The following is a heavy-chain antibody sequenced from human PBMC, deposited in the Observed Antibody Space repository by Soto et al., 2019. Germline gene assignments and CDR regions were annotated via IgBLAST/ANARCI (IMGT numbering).Heavy chain of an antibody. J-gene: IGHJ5*02. D-gene: IGHD2-15*01. CDR2: ISYDGSNK. CDR3: AKDEQPYCSGGSCYGGNWFDP. CDR1: GFTFSSYG. Sequence: GGSLRLFCAASGFTFSSYGMHWVRQAPGKGLEWVAVISYDGSNKYYADSVKGRFTISRDNSKNTLYLQMNSLRAEDTAVYYCAKDEQPYCSGGSCYGGNWFDPWGQGTLVTVSS. V-gene: IGHV3-30*18.